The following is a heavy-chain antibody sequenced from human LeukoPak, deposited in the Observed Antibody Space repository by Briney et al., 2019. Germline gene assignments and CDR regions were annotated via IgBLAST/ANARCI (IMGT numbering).Heavy chain of an antibody. CDR2: FYTSGST. CDR1: GDSISSGDYY. Sequence: PSETLSLTCTVSGDSISSGDYYWSWIRQPAGKGLEWIGRFYTSGSTNYNPSLKSRVTMSVDTSKNQFSLKLSSVTAADTAVYYCARDRYYYDSSGYYYFDYWGQGTLVTVSS. D-gene: IGHD3-22*01. J-gene: IGHJ4*02. V-gene: IGHV4-61*02. CDR3: ARDRYYYDSSGYYYFDY.